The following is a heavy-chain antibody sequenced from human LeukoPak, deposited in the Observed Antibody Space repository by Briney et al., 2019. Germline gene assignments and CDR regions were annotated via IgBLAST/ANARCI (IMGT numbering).Heavy chain of an antibody. Sequence: SQTLSLTCAISGDSVSTTSSIWNWIRQSPSRGLEWLGRTYYRSQWNYDYAQSVKSRITISPDTSKNRFSLQLQFVTPEDSAVYYCARRRHANNGVDVWGQGTTVTVSS. V-gene: IGHV6-1*01. CDR2: TYYRSQWNY. CDR1: GDSVSTTSSI. J-gene: IGHJ6*02. CDR3: ARRRHANNGVDV.